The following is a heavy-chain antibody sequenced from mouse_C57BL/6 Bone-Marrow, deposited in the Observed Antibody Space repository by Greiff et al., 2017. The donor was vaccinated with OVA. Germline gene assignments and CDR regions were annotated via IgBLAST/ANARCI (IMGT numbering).Heavy chain of an antibody. Sequence: VQVVESGPGLVAPSQSLSITCTVSGFSLTSYGVDWVRQSPGKGLEWLGVIWGVGSTNYNSALKSRLSISKDNSKSQVFLKMNSLQTDDTAMYYCASGDYDYDGGFAYWGQGTLVTVSA. CDR1: GFSLTSYG. D-gene: IGHD2-4*01. CDR2: IWGVGST. J-gene: IGHJ3*01. CDR3: ASGDYDYDGGFAY. V-gene: IGHV2-6*01.